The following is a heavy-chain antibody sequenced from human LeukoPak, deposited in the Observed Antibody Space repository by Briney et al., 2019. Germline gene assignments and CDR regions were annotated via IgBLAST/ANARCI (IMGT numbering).Heavy chain of an antibody. V-gene: IGHV3-7*01. CDR2: IKQDGSEK. D-gene: IGHD5-24*01. CDR3: ARKRWLQFFDY. Sequence: GGSQRLSCAASGFTFSSYWMSWVRQAPGKGLEWVANIKQDGSEKYYVDSVKGRFTISRDNAKNSLYLQMNSLRAEDTAVYYCARKRWLQFFDYWGQGTLVTVSS. CDR1: GFTFSSYW. J-gene: IGHJ4*02.